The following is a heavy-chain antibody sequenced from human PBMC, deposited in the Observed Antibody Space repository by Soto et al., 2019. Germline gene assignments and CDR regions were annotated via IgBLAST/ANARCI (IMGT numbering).Heavy chain of an antibody. CDR3: ARVHYDFWSGPMDV. D-gene: IGHD3-3*01. Sequence: PSETLSLTCAVYGGSFSGYYWSWIRQPPGTGLEWIGEINHSGSTNYNPSLKSRVTISVDTSKNQFSLKLSSVTAADTAVYYRARVHYDFWSGPMDVWGQGTTVTVSS. J-gene: IGHJ6*02. CDR1: GGSFSGYY. V-gene: IGHV4-34*01. CDR2: INHSGST.